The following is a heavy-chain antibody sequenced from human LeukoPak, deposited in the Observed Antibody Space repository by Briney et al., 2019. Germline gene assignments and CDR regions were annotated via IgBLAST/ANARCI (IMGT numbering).Heavy chain of an antibody. D-gene: IGHD6-6*01. J-gene: IGHJ4*02. V-gene: IGHV4-59*08. CDR2: VFHTGDT. CDR3: AGHRFSRQFEY. CDR1: GGSIRSYY. Sequence: SETLSLTCTVSGGSIRSYYWSWIRQPPVKGLEWIGYVFHTGDTNYNPSLKSRGTISADTSKNQFSLKIRSVTAADTAVYYCAGHRFSRQFEYWGQGTLVTVSS.